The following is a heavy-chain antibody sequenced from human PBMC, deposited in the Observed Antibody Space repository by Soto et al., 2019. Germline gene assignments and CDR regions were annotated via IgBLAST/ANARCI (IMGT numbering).Heavy chain of an antibody. CDR1: GFTFSSYA. CDR2: ISGSSGTT. Sequence: GGSLRLSCAASGFTFSSYAMSWVRQAPGKGLEWVSDISGSSGTTYYADSVKGRFTISRDNAKNSLYLQMNSLRDEDTAVYYCERGGYDSSGEDALDIWGQGTMVTVSS. V-gene: IGHV3-48*02. J-gene: IGHJ3*02. CDR3: ERGGYDSSGEDALDI. D-gene: IGHD3-22*01.